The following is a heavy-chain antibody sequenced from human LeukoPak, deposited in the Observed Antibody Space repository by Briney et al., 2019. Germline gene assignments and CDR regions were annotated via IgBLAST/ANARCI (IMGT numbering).Heavy chain of an antibody. CDR2: ISYSGVT. D-gene: IGHD6-13*01. Sequence: SETLSLTCTVSGGSITTYYWSWVRQPPGKGLEWIGYISYSGVTNYNPSLKSRVTISIDTSKNQFSLKLSSVTAADTAVYYCARDGYSSSWNYYYYMDVWGKGTTVTVSS. V-gene: IGHV4-59*12. CDR3: ARDGYSSSWNYYYYMDV. CDR1: GGSITTYY. J-gene: IGHJ6*03.